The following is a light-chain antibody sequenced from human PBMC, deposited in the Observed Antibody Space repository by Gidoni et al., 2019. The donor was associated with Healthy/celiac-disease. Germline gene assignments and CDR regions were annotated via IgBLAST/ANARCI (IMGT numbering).Light chain of an antibody. J-gene: IGLJ1*01. CDR2: EGS. CDR3: CSYAGSSTFYV. Sequence: PLPQPPPVSGPPGQPTTISCTGTSSDVGSYTLVSWYQQPPGKAPKLMIYEGSKRPSGVSNRFSGSKSGNTASLTISGLQAEDEADYYCCSYAGSSTFYVFGTGTKVTVL. CDR1: SSDVGSYTL. V-gene: IGLV2-23*01.